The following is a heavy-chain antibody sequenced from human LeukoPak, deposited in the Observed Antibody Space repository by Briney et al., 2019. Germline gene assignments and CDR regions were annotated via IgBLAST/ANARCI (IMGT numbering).Heavy chain of an antibody. D-gene: IGHD2-21*02. Sequence: PGGSLRLSCAASGFTFSSYGMHWVRQAPGKGLEWVAVIWYDGSNKYYADSVKGRFTISRDNSKNTLYLQMDSLRAEDTAVYYCAREHIVVVTAIHETLFDIWGQGTMVTVSS. CDR1: GFTFSSYG. J-gene: IGHJ3*02. CDR3: AREHIVVVTAIHETLFDI. V-gene: IGHV3-33*01. CDR2: IWYDGSNK.